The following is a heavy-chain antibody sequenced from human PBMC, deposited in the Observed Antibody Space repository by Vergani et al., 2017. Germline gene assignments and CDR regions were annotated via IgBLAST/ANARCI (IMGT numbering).Heavy chain of an antibody. Sequence: EVQLVESGGGLVQPGGSLRLSCAASGFTFSSYDMHWVRQATGKGLEWVSAIGTAGDPYYPGSVKGRFTISRENAKNSLYLQMNSLRAGDTAVYYCAKYTSSVAARPDAFDIWGQGTMVTVSS. CDR3: AKYTSSVAARPDAFDI. D-gene: IGHD6-6*01. CDR1: GFTFSSYD. CDR2: IGTAGDP. J-gene: IGHJ3*02. V-gene: IGHV3-13*05.